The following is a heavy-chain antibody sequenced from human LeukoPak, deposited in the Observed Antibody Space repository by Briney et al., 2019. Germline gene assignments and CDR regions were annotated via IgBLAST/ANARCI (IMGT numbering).Heavy chain of an antibody. J-gene: IGHJ5*02. CDR3: ARVGFSAEFDP. CDR2: INPNSGGT. V-gene: IGHV1-2*02. Sequence: VASVKVSCKASGYTFTGYYMHWVRQAPGRGLEWMGWINPNSGGTNYAQKFQGRVTMTRDTSICTAYMELSRLRSDDTAVYYCARVGFSAEFDPWGQGTLVTVSS. CDR1: GYTFTGYY.